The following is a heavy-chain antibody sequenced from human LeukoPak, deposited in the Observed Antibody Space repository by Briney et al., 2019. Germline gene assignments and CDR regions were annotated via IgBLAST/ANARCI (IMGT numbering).Heavy chain of an antibody. V-gene: IGHV1-69*04. CDR3: ATARPGYKVGSETPYFYYGLDV. CDR1: GGTFSTYA. D-gene: IGHD5-12*01. CDR2: IIPIVGLP. J-gene: IGHJ6*02. Sequence: SVRVSCKASGGTFSTYAFNWVRQAPGQGLEWMGRIIPIVGLPNYAQKFQGRVTIIADKSTSTAYMELNRLRSDDTAAYYCATARPGYKVGSETPYFYYGLDVWGQGTTVTVSS.